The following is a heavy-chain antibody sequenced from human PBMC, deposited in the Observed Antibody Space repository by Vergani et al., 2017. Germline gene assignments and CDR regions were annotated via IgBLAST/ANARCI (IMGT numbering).Heavy chain of an antibody. CDR2: IYYSGST. J-gene: IGHJ6*02. CDR1: GGSISTYY. CDR3: AGQSASYYGMDV. D-gene: IGHD6-19*01. Sequence: QVQLQESGPGLVQPSETLSLTCSVSGGSISTYYWSWIRQPPGKGLEWIGYIYYSGSTNYNPSLKSRVTISVDTSKNQFSLKLTSVTAADTAVYYCAGQSASYYGMDVWGQGTTVTVSS. V-gene: IGHV4-59*01.